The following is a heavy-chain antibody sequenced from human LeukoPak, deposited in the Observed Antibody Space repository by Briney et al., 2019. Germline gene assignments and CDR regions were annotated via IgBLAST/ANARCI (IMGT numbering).Heavy chain of an antibody. CDR3: ARDLAITIFGVVYSHYYFDY. CDR1: GYTFTSYG. J-gene: IGHJ4*02. Sequence: ASVKVSCKASGYTFTSYGISWVRQAPGQGLEWMGWISAYNGNTNYAQKLQGRVTMTTDTSTSTAYMELRSLRSDDTAVYYCARDLAITIFGVVYSHYYFDYWGQGTLVTVSS. D-gene: IGHD3-3*01. V-gene: IGHV1-18*01. CDR2: ISAYNGNT.